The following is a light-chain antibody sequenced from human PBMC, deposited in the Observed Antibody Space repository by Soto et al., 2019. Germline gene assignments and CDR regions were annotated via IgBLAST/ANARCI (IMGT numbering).Light chain of an antibody. V-gene: IGLV2-14*03. CDR3: GSEILNNLVV. J-gene: IGLJ2*01. CDR1: SGDLGRHNY. Sequence: QSALTQPASLSGSPGQSITISCTGSSGDLGRHNYVSWYQQHAGKAPKLMVYDVTYRPSGVSNRFSGSKTGNTASPTISGLQADEEADYYCGSEILNNLVVFGGGTKVTVL. CDR2: DVT.